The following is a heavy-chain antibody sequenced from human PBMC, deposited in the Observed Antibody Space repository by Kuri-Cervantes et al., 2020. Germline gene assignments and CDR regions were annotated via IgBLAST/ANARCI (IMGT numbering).Heavy chain of an antibody. CDR1: SYTFTSYG. J-gene: IGHJ6*03. D-gene: IGHD3-10*01. CDR3: AREPSYGVQGFGYMDV. Sequence: ASVKVSCKASSYTFTSYGISWVRQAPGQGLGWMGWISAYNGNTNYAQKLQGRVTITADESTSTAYMELSSLRSEDTAVYYCAREPSYGVQGFGYMDVWGKGTTVTDSS. CDR2: ISAYNGNT. V-gene: IGHV1-18*01.